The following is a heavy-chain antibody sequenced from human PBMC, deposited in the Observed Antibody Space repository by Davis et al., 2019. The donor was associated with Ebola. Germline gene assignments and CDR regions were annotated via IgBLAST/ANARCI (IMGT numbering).Heavy chain of an antibody. CDR2: ISYDGSNK. D-gene: IGHD3-9*01. CDR3: AKQLRYFDWQYDY. V-gene: IGHV3-30*18. J-gene: IGHJ4*02. Sequence: GGSLRLSCAASGFTFSSYGMHWVRQAPGKGLEWVAVISYDGSNKYYADSVKGRFTISRDNSKNTLYLQMNSLRAEDTAVYYCAKQLRYFDWQYDYWGQGTLVTVSS. CDR1: GFTFSSYG.